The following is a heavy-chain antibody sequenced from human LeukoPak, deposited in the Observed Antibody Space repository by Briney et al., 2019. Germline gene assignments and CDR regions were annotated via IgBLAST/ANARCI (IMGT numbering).Heavy chain of an antibody. CDR2: IYYSGST. D-gene: IGHD3-10*01. Sequence: SETLSLTCAVYGGSFSGYYWSWIRQPPGKGLEWIGYIYYSGSTNYNPSLKSRVTISVDTSKNQFSLKLSSVTAADTAVYYCARAAYYGSGSYYYYYYMDVWGKGTTVTVSS. V-gene: IGHV4-59*01. CDR3: ARAAYYGSGSYYYYYYMDV. CDR1: GGSFSGYY. J-gene: IGHJ6*03.